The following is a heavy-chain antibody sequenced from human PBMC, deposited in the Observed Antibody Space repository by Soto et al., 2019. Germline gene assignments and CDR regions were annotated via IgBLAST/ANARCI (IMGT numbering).Heavy chain of an antibody. CDR2: ISGSGGST. D-gene: IGHD2-2*01. J-gene: IGHJ4*02. CDR3: AKDKGYCSSTSCYADYYFDY. CDR1: GFTFSSYA. Sequence: PGGSLRLSCAASGFTFSSYAMSWVRQAPGKGLEWVSAISGSGGSTYYADSVKGRFTISRDNSKNTLYLQMNSLRAEDTAVYYCAKDKGYCSSTSCYADYYFDYWGQGTLVTVSS. V-gene: IGHV3-23*01.